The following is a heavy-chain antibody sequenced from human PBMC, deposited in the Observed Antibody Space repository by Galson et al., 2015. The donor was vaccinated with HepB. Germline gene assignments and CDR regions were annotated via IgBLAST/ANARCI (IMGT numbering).Heavy chain of an antibody. D-gene: IGHD4-23*01. CDR2: INPSGGST. J-gene: IGHJ6*02. V-gene: IGHV1-46*01. Sequence: SVKVSCKASGYTFTSYYMHWVRQAPGQGLEWMGIINPSGGSTSYAQKFQGRVTMTRDTSTSTVYMELSSLRSEDTAVYYCARDGSHTVVTESFRYGMDVWGQGTTVTVSS. CDR1: GYTFTSYY. CDR3: ARDGSHTVVTESFRYGMDV.